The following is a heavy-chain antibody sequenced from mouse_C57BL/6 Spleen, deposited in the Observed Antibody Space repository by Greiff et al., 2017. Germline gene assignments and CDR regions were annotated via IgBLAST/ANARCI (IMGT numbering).Heavy chain of an antibody. CDR3: ARDASDSMDY. V-gene: IGHV7-1*01. CDR2: SRNKANDYTT. Sequence: DVMLVESGGGLVQSGRSLRLSCATSGFTFSDFYMEWVRQAPGKGLEWIAASRNKANDYTTEYSASVKGRFIVSRDTSQSILYLQMNALRAEDTAIYYCARDASDSMDYWGQGTSVTVSS. J-gene: IGHJ4*01. CDR1: GFTFSDFY.